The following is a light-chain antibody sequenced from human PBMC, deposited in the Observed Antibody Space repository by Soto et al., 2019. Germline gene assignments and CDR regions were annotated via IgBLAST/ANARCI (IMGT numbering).Light chain of an antibody. J-gene: IGLJ3*02. V-gene: IGLV2-14*01. CDR3: TSYTTRNTPV. CDR1: SSDIGRYDH. Sequence: QSALTQPASVSGSPGQSITISCTGTSSDIGRYDHVSWYQQHPAKAPKLLIYDVSNRPSGVSDRFSGSTSGNTASLTISGLQAEDEADYYCTSYTTRNTPVFGGGNKVTVL. CDR2: DVS.